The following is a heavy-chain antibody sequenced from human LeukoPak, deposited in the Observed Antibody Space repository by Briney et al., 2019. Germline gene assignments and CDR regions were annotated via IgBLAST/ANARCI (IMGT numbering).Heavy chain of an antibody. V-gene: IGHV3-48*04. CDR3: ARVPYINNFLSYFDY. CDR2: ISSRSGTI. D-gene: IGHD1-1*01. J-gene: IGHJ4*02. CDR1: GFTFSSYS. Sequence: PGGSLRLSCAASGFTFSSYSWNWVRQAPGKGLEWVSYISSRSGTIYYADSVKGRFTISRDNAENSLSLQMDSLRAEDTAVYYCARVPYINNFLSYFDYWGQGILVTVSS.